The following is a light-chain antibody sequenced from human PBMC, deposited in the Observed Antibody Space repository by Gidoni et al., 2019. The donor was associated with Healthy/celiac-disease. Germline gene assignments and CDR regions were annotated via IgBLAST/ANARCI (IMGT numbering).Light chain of an antibody. CDR3: VLYMGSCVV. V-gene: IGLV8-61*01. J-gene: IGLJ2*01. CDR1: SCSVPTSYY. Sequence: QTVVTQEPSFSVSPGGTVTLTCGLSSCSVPTSYYPSWYQQTPGQAPRTLIYSTNTRSSGVPDRFSGSILGNKAALTITGAQADDESDYDCVLYMGSCVVFGGGTKLTVL. CDR2: STN.